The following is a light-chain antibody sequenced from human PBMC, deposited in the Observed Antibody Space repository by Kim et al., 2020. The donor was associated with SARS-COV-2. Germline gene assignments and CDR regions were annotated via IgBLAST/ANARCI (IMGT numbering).Light chain of an antibody. CDR1: KLGDKY. J-gene: IGLJ2*01. Sequence: SYELTQPPSASVFPGQTASITCSGDKLGDKYVCWYQQKPGQSPVLVIYRDSKRPSGIPERFSGSNSGNTATLTISGTQAMDEADYYCQAWDSSTVVFGGGTQLTVL. V-gene: IGLV3-1*01. CDR3: QAWDSSTVV. CDR2: RDS.